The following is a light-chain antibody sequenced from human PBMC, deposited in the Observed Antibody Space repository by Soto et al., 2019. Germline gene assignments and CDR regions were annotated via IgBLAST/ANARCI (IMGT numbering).Light chain of an antibody. CDR2: RNN. CDR1: SSNIGINY. J-gene: IGLJ2*01. V-gene: IGLV1-47*01. CDR3: AAWDDSLSGVV. Sequence: QSVLTQPPSAYGTPGQRVTISCSGSSSNIGINYVYWYQQLPGTVPQLLIYRNNERPSGVPDRFSGSKSGTSASLAISGLRSEDEADYYCAAWDDSLSGVVFGGGTKLTVL.